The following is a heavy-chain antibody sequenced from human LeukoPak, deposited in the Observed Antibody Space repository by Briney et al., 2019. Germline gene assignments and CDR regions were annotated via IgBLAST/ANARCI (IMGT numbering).Heavy chain of an antibody. CDR2: IRYDGSKK. CDR1: GFTFGDYA. D-gene: IGHD3-9*01. Sequence: GGSLRLSCTASGFTFGDYAMSWVRQAPGKGLEWVAFIRYDGSKKYYADSVKGRFTISRDNSKNTLYLQMNSLRAEDTAMYYCANGPHYNILTGFYKVRSHLDYWGQGTLVTVSS. V-gene: IGHV3-30*02. J-gene: IGHJ4*02. CDR3: ANGPHYNILTGFYKVRSHLDY.